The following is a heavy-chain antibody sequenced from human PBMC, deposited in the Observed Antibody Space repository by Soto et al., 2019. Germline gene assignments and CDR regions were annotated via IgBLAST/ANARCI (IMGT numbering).Heavy chain of an antibody. V-gene: IGHV1-18*01. CDR2: ISAYNGNT. J-gene: IGHJ6*02. D-gene: IGHD3-3*01. Sequence: APVKVSCKASGYTFTSYGISWVRQAPGQGLEWMGWISAYNGNTNYAQKLQGRVTMTTDTSTSTAYMELRSLRSDDTAVYYCARDSTYYDFWSGYQYYYYYGMDVWGQGTTVTVSS. CDR3: ARDSTYYDFWSGYQYYYYYGMDV. CDR1: GYTFTSYG.